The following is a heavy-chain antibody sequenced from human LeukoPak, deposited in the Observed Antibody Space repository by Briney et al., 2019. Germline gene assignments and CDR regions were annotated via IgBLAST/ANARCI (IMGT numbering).Heavy chain of an antibody. CDR1: GFTLSSYA. J-gene: IGHJ4*02. D-gene: IGHD2-21*02. V-gene: IGHV3-66*01. CDR2: IYSGGST. Sequence: GGSLRLSCAASGFTLSSYAMTWVRQAPGKGLEWVSLIYSGGSTYYADSVKGRSTISRDNSKNTLYLQMGSLRAEDMAVYYCAREGSPAGGDYGYWGQGTLVTVSS. CDR3: AREGSPAGGDYGY.